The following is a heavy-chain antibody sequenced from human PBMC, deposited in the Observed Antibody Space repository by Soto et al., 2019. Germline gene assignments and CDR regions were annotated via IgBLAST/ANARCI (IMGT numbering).Heavy chain of an antibody. Sequence: GGSLRLSCAASGFTVSSNYMSWVRQAPGKGLEWVSVIYSGGSTYYADSVKGRFTISRDNSKNTLYLQMNSLRAEDTAVYYCARAAYSSSSWFDPWGQGTLVTVSS. CDR3: ARAAYSSSSWFDP. V-gene: IGHV3-53*01. CDR1: GFTVSSNY. CDR2: IYSGGST. J-gene: IGHJ5*02. D-gene: IGHD6-6*01.